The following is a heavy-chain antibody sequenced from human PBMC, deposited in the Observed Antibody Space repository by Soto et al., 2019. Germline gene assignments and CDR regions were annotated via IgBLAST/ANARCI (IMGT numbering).Heavy chain of an antibody. V-gene: IGHV1-58*01. CDR2: IAVGSGYT. Sequence: ASVKVSCKASGFTFTSSAFQWVRQARGQRLEWIGWIAVGSGYTSYAQRFQDRVTLTRDMSTATTYMELSRLTSEDTAIYYCAADATAWQQMVPSDYWGQGTLVTVSS. D-gene: IGHD2-8*01. J-gene: IGHJ4*02. CDR1: GFTFTSSA. CDR3: AADATAWQQMVPSDY.